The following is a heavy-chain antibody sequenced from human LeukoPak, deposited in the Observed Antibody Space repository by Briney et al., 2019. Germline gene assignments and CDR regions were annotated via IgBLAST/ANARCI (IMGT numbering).Heavy chain of an antibody. Sequence: SETLSLTCAVYGGSFSGYYWSWIRQPPGKGLEWIGYIYYSGSTNCNPSLKSRVTISVDTSKNQFSLKLSSVTAADTAVYYCARSGVYCSSTSCSPYYFDYWGQGTLVTVSS. CDR1: GGSFSGYY. D-gene: IGHD2-2*01. CDR2: IYYSGST. CDR3: ARSGVYCSSTSCSPYYFDY. V-gene: IGHV4-59*01. J-gene: IGHJ4*02.